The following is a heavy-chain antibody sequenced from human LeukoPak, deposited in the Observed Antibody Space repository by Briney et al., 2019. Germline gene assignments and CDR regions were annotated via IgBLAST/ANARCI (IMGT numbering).Heavy chain of an antibody. CDR2: IYYSGST. Sequence: SETLSLTCTVSGGPISGGGYYWSWIRQHPGKGLEWIGYIYYSGSTYYNPSLKSRVTISVDTSKNQFSLKLSSVTAADTAVYYCARGMVAVADTNWFDPWGQGTLVTVSS. CDR1: GGPISGGGYY. D-gene: IGHD6-19*01. J-gene: IGHJ5*02. CDR3: ARGMVAVADTNWFDP. V-gene: IGHV4-31*03.